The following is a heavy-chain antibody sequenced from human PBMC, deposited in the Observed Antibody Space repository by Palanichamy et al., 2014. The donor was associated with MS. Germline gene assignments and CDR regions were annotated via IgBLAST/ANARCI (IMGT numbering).Heavy chain of an antibody. Sequence: SNYAMHWVRQAPGKGLEWVAVIWYDGSYKYYADFVKGRFTISRDNSKNAVYLQMNSLRAEDTAVYYCARDRSSEYRAPDDWGQGTLVTVSS. CDR2: IWYDGSYK. V-gene: IGHV3-33*01. J-gene: IGHJ4*02. D-gene: IGHD3-22*01. CDR3: ARDRSSEYRAPDD. CDR1: SNYA.